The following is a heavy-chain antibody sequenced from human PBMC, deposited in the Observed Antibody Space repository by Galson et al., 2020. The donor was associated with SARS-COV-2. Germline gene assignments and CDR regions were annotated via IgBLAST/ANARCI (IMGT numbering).Heavy chain of an antibody. Sequence: GESLKISCVASGFTFSSYAMSWVRQAPGKGLEWVSAISGSDGSRYYADSVKGRFTISRDNSKRTVYLQMNSLRAEDTAVYFCAKAGAVTIFGVIIKYWYFDLWGRGSLVTVSS. CDR1: GFTFSSYA. CDR2: ISGSDGSR. D-gene: IGHD3-3*01. J-gene: IGHJ2*01. CDR3: AKAGAVTIFGVIIKYWYFDL. V-gene: IGHV3-23*01.